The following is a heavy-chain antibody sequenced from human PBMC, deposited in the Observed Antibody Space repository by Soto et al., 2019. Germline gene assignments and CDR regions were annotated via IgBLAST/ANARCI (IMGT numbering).Heavy chain of an antibody. CDR3: GRDPNGDYIGAFDI. V-gene: IGHV3-23*01. D-gene: IGHD2-21*02. Sequence: GGSLRLSCAASGFTFSNYAMSWFRQAPGKGLEWVSGIGSSGGTTHLADSVKGRFTISRDNSKNTLYLQMNSLRVEDTAVYYCGRDPNGDYIGAFDIWGQGTMVTVSS. CDR1: GFTFSNYA. J-gene: IGHJ3*02. CDR2: IGSSGGTT.